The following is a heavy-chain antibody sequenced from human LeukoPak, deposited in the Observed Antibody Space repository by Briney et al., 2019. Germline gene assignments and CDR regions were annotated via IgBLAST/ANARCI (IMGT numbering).Heavy chain of an antibody. Sequence: PSETLSLTCAVSGGSISSSTYYWGWIRQPPGQGLEWIGSIFYSGNIYFNPSLKSRVTISVYTSKNQFSLELSSVTAADPAVYYCARHWNSDFALDYWGQGSLVTVSS. J-gene: IGHJ4*02. V-gene: IGHV4-39*01. D-gene: IGHD3-3*01. CDR2: IFYSGNI. CDR1: GGSISSSTYY. CDR3: ARHWNSDFALDY.